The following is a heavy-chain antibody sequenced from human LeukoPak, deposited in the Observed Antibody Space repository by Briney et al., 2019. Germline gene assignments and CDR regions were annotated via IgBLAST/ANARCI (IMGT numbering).Heavy chain of an antibody. V-gene: IGHV4-34*01. D-gene: IGHD6-13*01. CDR3: ARGPRIAAAGIDY. CDR2: INHSGST. Sequence: SETPSLTCAVYGGSFSGYYWSWIRQPPGKGLEWIGEINHSGSTNYNPSLKSRVTISVDTSKNQFSLKLSPVTAADAAVYYCARGPRIAAAGIDYWGQGTLVTVSS. J-gene: IGHJ4*02. CDR1: GGSFSGYY.